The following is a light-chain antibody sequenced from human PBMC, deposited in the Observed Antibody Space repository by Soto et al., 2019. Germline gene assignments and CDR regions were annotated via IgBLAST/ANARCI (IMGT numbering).Light chain of an antibody. Sequence: EVVLTQSPGTLSLSPGERVTLSCRASQSVASSYLAWYQQKPGRAPRLLFYSASSRATGITDRFSGSGSGKDFTLTISRLAPEDFAVYYCHQFGSLPETFGQGTNVE. CDR1: QSVASSY. V-gene: IGKV3-20*01. CDR3: HQFGSLPET. CDR2: SAS. J-gene: IGKJ1*01.